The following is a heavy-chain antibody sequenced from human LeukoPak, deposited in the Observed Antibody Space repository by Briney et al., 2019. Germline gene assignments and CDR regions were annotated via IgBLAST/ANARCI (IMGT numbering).Heavy chain of an antibody. J-gene: IGHJ3*02. CDR3: ARGTPNNWNYLRYHAFDI. CDR2: IKQDGSVK. CDR1: GFTFSTYW. V-gene: IGHV3-7*01. Sequence: GGSLRLSCVVSGFTFSTYWMSWVRQAPGKGLECVATIKQDGSVKNYGDSVQGRFTISRDNAKNSLYLQMHSLRAEDTAVYYCARGTPNNWNYLRYHAFDIWGQGTMVTVSS. D-gene: IGHD1-7*01.